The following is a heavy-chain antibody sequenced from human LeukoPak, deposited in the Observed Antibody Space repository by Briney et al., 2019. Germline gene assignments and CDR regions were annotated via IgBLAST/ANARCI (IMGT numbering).Heavy chain of an antibody. CDR1: GFTFSSYY. D-gene: IGHD3-3*01. Sequence: GGSLRLSCAASGFTFSSYYMHWVRQAPAKGLVWVSRINGVGSDRIYADSVKGRFTISRDNAKNTVYLQMNSLRDEDTALYYCTRDWHHYDFDSWGQGTLVTVSS. J-gene: IGHJ5*01. V-gene: IGHV3-74*01. CDR2: INGVGSDR. CDR3: TRDWHHYDFDS.